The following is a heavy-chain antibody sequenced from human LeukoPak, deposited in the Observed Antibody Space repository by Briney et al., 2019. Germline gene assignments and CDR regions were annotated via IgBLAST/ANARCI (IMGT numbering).Heavy chain of an antibody. CDR1: GGSISTFY. CDR2: IYTSGST. J-gene: IGHJ6*03. D-gene: IGHD1-26*01. Sequence: PSETLSLTCSVSGGSISTFYWSWTRQPAGKGLEWIGRIYTSGSTNYNPSLKSRVTMSVDTSKNQFSLKLSSVTAADTAVYYCARVRGSSGSYEYYHYMDVWGKGTTVTISS. V-gene: IGHV4-4*07. CDR3: ARVRGSSGSYEYYHYMDV.